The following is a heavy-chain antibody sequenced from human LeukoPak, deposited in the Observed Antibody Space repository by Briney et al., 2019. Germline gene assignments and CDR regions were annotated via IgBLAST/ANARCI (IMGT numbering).Heavy chain of an antibody. CDR3: AKLHHFDWLLVSNWFDP. J-gene: IGHJ5*02. CDR1: GFTLSSYS. V-gene: IGHV3-48*01. CDR2: ISSSSRTI. D-gene: IGHD3-9*01. Sequence: GGSLRLSCAASGFTLSSYSMNWVRQAPGKGLEWVSYISSSSRTIYYADSVKGRFTIFRDNAKNSLFLQMNSLRAEDTALYYCAKLHHFDWLLVSNWFDPWGQGTLVTVSS.